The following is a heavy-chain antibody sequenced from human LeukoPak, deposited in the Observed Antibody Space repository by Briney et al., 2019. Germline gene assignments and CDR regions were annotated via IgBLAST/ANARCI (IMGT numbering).Heavy chain of an antibody. V-gene: IGHV1-69*06. J-gene: IGHJ4*02. CDR2: IIPIFGTA. D-gene: IGHD3-10*01. Sequence: GASVKVSCKASGYTFTSYAMNWVRQAPGQGLEWMGGIIPIFGTANYAQKFQGRVTITADKSTSTAYMELSSLRSEDTAVYYCAGYYGSGSLVGTLDYWGQGTLVTVSS. CDR3: AGYYGSGSLVGTLDY. CDR1: GYTFTSYA.